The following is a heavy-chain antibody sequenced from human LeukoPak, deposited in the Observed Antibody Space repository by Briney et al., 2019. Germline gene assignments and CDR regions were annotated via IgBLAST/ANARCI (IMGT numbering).Heavy chain of an antibody. J-gene: IGHJ4*02. CDR1: EFTFSSYG. CDR2: ISGNTANT. CDR3: ARVGIAASGTDFDY. D-gene: IGHD6-13*01. V-gene: IGHV3-21*06. Sequence: GGSLRLSCAASEFTFSSYGMSWVRQAPGKGLEWVSWISGNTANTYYADSVQGRFTISRDNAKNSMYLQMNTLRVEDTAVYYCARVGIAASGTDFDYWGQGTLVTVSS.